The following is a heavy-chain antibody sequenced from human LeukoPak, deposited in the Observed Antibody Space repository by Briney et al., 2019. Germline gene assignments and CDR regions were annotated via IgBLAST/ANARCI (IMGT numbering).Heavy chain of an antibody. V-gene: IGHV3-48*01. J-gene: IGHJ4*01. CDR1: GFNFIDYS. CDR2: IGISSGNT. CDR3: ARDHRYAFDN. Sequence: PGGSLRLSCAASGFNFIDYSMNWVRLAPGKGLEWISYIGISSGNTKYADSVKGRFTISRDKARNSLYLQMNSLRVEDTAMYYCARDHRYAFDNWGHGTLVTVSS. D-gene: IGHD5-12*01.